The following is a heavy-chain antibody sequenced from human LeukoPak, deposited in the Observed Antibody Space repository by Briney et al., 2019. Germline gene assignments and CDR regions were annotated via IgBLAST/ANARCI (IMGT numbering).Heavy chain of an antibody. CDR3: ARLLLLWFGAVDY. D-gene: IGHD3-10*01. J-gene: IGHJ4*02. Sequence: PSETLSLTCTVSGGSISSSSYYWGWIRQPPGKGLEWIGSIYYSGSTYYNPSLKSRVSISVDTSKNQFSLKLSSVTAADTAVYYCARLLLLWFGAVDYWGQGTLVTVSS. CDR2: IYYSGST. CDR1: GGSISSSSYY. V-gene: IGHV4-39*01.